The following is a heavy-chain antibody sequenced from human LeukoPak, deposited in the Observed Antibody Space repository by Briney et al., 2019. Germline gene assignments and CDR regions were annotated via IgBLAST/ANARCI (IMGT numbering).Heavy chain of an antibody. CDR2: ISGSGGST. V-gene: IGHV3-23*01. CDR3: AKSRPRIGSSGCFDY. J-gene: IGHJ4*02. D-gene: IGHD6-19*01. Sequence: GGSLRLSCAASGFTFSSYAMSWVRQAPGKGLEWVSAISGSGGSTYYADSVKGRFTISRDNSKNTLYLQMNSLRAEDTAVYYCAKSRPRIGSSGCFDYWAQGTLVTVSS. CDR1: GFTFSSYA.